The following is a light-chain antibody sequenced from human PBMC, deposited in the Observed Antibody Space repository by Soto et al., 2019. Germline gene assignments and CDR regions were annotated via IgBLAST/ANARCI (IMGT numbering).Light chain of an antibody. CDR3: QQYGSTPVT. V-gene: IGKV3-20*01. J-gene: IGKJ1*01. CDR1: QSVTSSY. CDR2: GVG. Sequence: EIVLTQSPGTLSLSPGERATLSCRASQSVTSSYLAWYQQKPGQAPRLLIYGVGSRATGIPDRFSGSGSGTDFILTISRLEPEDFAVYYCQQYGSTPVTFGQGTKVEI.